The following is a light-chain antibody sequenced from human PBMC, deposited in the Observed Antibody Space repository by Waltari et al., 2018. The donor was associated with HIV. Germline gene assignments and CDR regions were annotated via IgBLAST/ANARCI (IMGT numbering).Light chain of an antibody. Sequence: EIVLTQSPGTLSLSPGDRATLACRASQSFSSSYLAWYQQKPGQAPRLLISGASSRATGIPDRFSGSGSGTDFTLTISRLEPEDFAVYYCQQYGNSPRTFGQGTKLEIK. CDR3: QQYGNSPRT. CDR1: QSFSSSY. V-gene: IGKV3-20*01. CDR2: GAS. J-gene: IGKJ2*02.